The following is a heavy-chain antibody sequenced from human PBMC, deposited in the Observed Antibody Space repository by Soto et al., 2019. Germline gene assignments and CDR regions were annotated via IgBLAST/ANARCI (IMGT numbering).Heavy chain of an antibody. D-gene: IGHD3-16*01. CDR3: GRESPGEIPYYFEF. CDR1: GGSINSGGYY. V-gene: IGHV4-31*03. CDR2: IFYSRTT. J-gene: IGHJ4*02. Sequence: SETLSLTCSVSGGSINSGGYYWTWIRQHPGKGLEWIGYIFYSRTTSYNPSLKSRVTIAGDKSKNQLSLTLRSVTAADSAVYYCGRESPGEIPYYFEFGVQGTPVTVSS.